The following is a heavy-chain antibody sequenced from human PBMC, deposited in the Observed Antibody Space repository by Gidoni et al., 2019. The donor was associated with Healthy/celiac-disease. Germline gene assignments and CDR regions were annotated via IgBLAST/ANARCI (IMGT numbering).Heavy chain of an antibody. Sequence: QVQLVQSGAEVKKPGASVKVSCKASGYTFTGYYMHWVRQAPGQGLEWMGRINPNRGGTNYAQKFQGRVTMTRDTSISTVYMELSRLRSDDTAVYYCARVGSPLGYSSGWSPFDNWGQGTLVTVSS. CDR1: GYTFTGYY. V-gene: IGHV1-2*06. J-gene: IGHJ4*02. CDR3: ARVGSPLGYSSGWSPFDN. CDR2: INPNRGGT. D-gene: IGHD6-19*01.